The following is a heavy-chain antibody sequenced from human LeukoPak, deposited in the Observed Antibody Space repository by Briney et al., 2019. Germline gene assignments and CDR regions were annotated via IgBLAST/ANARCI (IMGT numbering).Heavy chain of an antibody. CDR3: ARSRAGFWGSTAYGFDY. V-gene: IGHV5-51*01. J-gene: IGHJ4*02. CDR2: IYPGDSDT. D-gene: IGHD3-16*01. Sequence: GESLKISCKGSGYSFTSYWIGWVRQMPGKGLEWMGIIYPGDSDTRYSPSFQGQVTISADKSISTAYLQWSSLKASDTAMYYCARSRAGFWGSTAYGFDYWGQGTLVTASS. CDR1: GYSFTSYW.